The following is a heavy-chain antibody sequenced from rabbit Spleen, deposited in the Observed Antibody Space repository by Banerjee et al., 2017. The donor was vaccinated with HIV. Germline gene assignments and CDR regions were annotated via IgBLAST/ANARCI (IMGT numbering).Heavy chain of an antibody. CDR3: ARAHYDTWGYINGFGL. J-gene: IGHJ4*01. D-gene: IGHD7-1*01. V-gene: IGHV1S45*01. CDR2: IYAASSSST. CDR1: GVSLNDKDV. Sequence: QEQLEESGGGLVKPEGSLTLTCKASGVSLNDKDVMCWVRQAPGKGLEWIASIYAASSSSTYYASWAKGRFTISKASSTTVTLQMTSLTAADTATYFCARAHYDTWGYINGFGLWGPGTLV.